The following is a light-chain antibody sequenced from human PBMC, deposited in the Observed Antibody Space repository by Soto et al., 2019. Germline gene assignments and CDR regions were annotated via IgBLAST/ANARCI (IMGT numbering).Light chain of an antibody. CDR3: QQYHISSWT. Sequence: ESVVTQSPATLSLSPGEPATLSSRASQSGSTYLAWYQQRPGQAPRLLIYDASYRATDIPPRFSGSGSGTEFSLTINRLQADDFETYYCQQYHISSWTFGQGTKVDIK. J-gene: IGKJ1*01. CDR1: QSGSTY. CDR2: DAS. V-gene: IGKV3-11*01.